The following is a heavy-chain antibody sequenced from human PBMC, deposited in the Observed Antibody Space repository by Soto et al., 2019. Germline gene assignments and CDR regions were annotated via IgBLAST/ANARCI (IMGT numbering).Heavy chain of an antibody. V-gene: IGHV4-4*02. J-gene: IGHJ4*02. CDR1: GGSISSSNW. D-gene: IGHD2-15*01. CDR3: ARHAHPPLVEMATLGGFDF. CDR2: IYHSGST. Sequence: PSETLSLTCAVSGGSISSSNWWSWVRQPPGKGLEWIGEIYHSGSTNYNPSLKSRVTISVDKSKNQFSLKLSSVTAADTAVYYCARHAHPPLVEMATLGGFDFWGQATLVTVSS.